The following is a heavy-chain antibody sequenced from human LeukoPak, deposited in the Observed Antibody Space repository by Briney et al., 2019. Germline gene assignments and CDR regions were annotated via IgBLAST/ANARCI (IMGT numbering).Heavy chain of an antibody. CDR3: AGIRGVRRPFDY. CDR2: IYYSGST. D-gene: IGHD3-10*01. J-gene: IGHJ4*02. CDR1: DGSISSSSYY. V-gene: IGHV4-39*01. Sequence: SETLSLTCTVSDGSISSSSYYWGWIRQPPGKGLEWIGSIYYSGSTYYNPSLKSRVTISVDTSKNQFSLKLSSVTAADTAVYYCAGIRGVRRPFDYWGQGTLVTVSS.